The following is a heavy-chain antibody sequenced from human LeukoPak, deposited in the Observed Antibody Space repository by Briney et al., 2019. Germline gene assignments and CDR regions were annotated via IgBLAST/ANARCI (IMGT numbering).Heavy chain of an antibody. CDR3: AKAPSYYGDRLPLDY. V-gene: IGHV3-23*01. J-gene: IGHJ4*02. CDR2: ISGSGGST. Sequence: GGSLRLSCAASGFTFSSYAMSWVRQAPGRGLEWVSAISGSGGSTYYADSVKGRFTISRDNSKNTLYLQMNSLRAEDAAVYYCAKAPSYYGDRLPLDYWGQGTLVTVSS. CDR1: GFTFSSYA. D-gene: IGHD4-17*01.